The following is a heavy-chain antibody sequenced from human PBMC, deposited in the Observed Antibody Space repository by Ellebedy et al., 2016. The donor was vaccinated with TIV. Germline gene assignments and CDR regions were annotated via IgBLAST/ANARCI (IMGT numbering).Heavy chain of an antibody. CDR2: ISYDGSDK. CDR3: ARDLYTDRRNWGPPDY. Sequence: GESLKISCAASGFTLSSYAIHWVRQAPGKGLECVAIISYDGSDKYYADSVKGRFIISRDDSKNTLYLQMSSLRAEDSAVYYCARDLYTDRRNWGPPDYWGQGTLVTVSS. J-gene: IGHJ4*02. CDR1: GFTLSSYA. V-gene: IGHV3-30*04. D-gene: IGHD7-27*01.